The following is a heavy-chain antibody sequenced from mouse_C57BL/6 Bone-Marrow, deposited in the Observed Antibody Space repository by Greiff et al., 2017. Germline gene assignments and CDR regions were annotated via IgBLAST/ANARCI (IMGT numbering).Heavy chain of an antibody. V-gene: IGHV3-8*01. CDR1: GYSITSDY. J-gene: IGHJ2*01. D-gene: IGHD1-1*01. CDR2: ISYSGST. Sequence: EVKLMESGPGLAKPSQTLSLTCSVTGYSITSDYWNWIRKFPGNKLEYMGYISYSGSTYYNPSLKSRISITRDTSKNQYYLQLNSVTTEDTATYYCARLSSYYYGSSTPSFDYWGQGTTLTVSS. CDR3: ARLSSYYYGSSTPSFDY.